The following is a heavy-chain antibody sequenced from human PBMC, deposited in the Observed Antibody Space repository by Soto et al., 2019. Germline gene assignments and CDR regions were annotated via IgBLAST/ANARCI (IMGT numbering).Heavy chain of an antibody. J-gene: IGHJ4*02. CDR1: GGTFSSYA. D-gene: IGHD3-22*01. Sequence: SVKVSCKASGGTFSSYAISWVRQAPGQGLDWMGGIIPIFGTANYAQKFQGRVTITADESTSTAYMELSSLRSEDTAVYYCAIGIDYDSSGYYHGYYFDYWGQGTLVTVSS. CDR3: AIGIDYDSSGYYHGYYFDY. V-gene: IGHV1-69*13. CDR2: IIPIFGTA.